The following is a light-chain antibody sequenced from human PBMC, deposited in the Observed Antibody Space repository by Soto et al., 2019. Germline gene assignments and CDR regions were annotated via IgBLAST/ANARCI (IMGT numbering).Light chain of an antibody. Sequence: QSVLTQPASVSESPGQSITISCTGTSSDVGGYNSVSWYQQHPGKAPKLIIYEVSNRPSGISNRFSGSKSGNTASLTISGLQPDDEANYYCSSYTSTTTRVFGGGTKLTVL. V-gene: IGLV2-14*01. J-gene: IGLJ3*02. CDR3: SSYTSTTTRV. CDR2: EVS. CDR1: SSDVGGYNS.